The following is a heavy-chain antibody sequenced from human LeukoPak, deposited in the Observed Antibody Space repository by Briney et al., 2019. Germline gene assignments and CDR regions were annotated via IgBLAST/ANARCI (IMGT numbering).Heavy chain of an antibody. Sequence: SETLSLTCAVYGGSFSGYYWSWIRQPPGKGLEWIGEINHSGSTNYNPSLKSRVTISVDTSKNQFSLKLSSVTAADTAVYYCARESGGDLGEAFDIWGQGTMVTVSS. CDR3: ARESGGDLGEAFDI. D-gene: IGHD1-26*01. J-gene: IGHJ3*02. CDR2: INHSGST. V-gene: IGHV4-34*01. CDR1: GGSFSGYY.